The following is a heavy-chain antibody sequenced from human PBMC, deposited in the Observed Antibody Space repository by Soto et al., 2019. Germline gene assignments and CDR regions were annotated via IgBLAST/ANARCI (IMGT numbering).Heavy chain of an antibody. D-gene: IGHD6-13*01. CDR3: AAGEASSRSLAPYYLDF. CDR2: IHYSGTT. V-gene: IGHV4-59*01. Sequence: SETLSLTCTVSGGSMRNYFWTWIRQPPGKGLEWIGYIHYSGTTSFFPSYNPSLRSRVTISEDTSKNQFSLKLLSVTTADTAVYFCAAGEASSRSLAPYYLDFWGQGTLVTVPQ. J-gene: IGHJ4*02. CDR1: GGSMRNYF.